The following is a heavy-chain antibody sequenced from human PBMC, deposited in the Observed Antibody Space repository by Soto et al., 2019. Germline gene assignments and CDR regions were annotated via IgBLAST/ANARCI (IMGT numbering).Heavy chain of an antibody. V-gene: IGHV3-53*01. J-gene: IGHJ4*02. CDR3: ARAQVWYAN. CDR1: GFTVSSNY. CDR2: IYSGGST. D-gene: IGHD2-8*01. Sequence: EVQLVESGGGLIQPGGSLRLSCAASGFTVSSNYMSWVRQAPGKGLEWVSVIYSGGSTYYADSVKGLFTISRDNSNNTLYIQMNSLRAEDTAAYYCARAQVWYANLGQGTLVTVSS.